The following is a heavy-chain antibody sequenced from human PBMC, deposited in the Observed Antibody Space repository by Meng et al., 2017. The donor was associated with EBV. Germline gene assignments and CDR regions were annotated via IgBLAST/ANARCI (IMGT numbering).Heavy chain of an antibody. CDR2: INPNSGGT. V-gene: IGHV1-2*06. Sequence: QGQLVRAGAAVKKPGASVKVSCKASGYTFTSYYMHWVRQAPGQGLEWMGRINPNSGGTNYAQKFQGRVTMTRDTSISTAYMELSRLRSDDTAVYYCARVGIAVAGTGDYWGQGTLVTVSS. J-gene: IGHJ4*02. CDR1: GYTFTSYY. CDR3: ARVGIAVAGTGDY. D-gene: IGHD6-19*01.